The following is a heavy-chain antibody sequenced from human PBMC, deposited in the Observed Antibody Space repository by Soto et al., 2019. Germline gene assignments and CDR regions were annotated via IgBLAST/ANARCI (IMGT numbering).Heavy chain of an antibody. D-gene: IGHD6-13*01. J-gene: IGHJ6*02. Sequence: GGSLRLSCGASGFPFSGAWMDWVRQAPGKGLEWVGVVRSKAYGGTTDYAASVKGRFDIPRDDSKSVAYLQMNSVTTEDTAVYFCARYTYTSRYSYYGMDVWGQGTTVTVSS. V-gene: IGHV3-49*04. CDR2: VRSKAYGGTT. CDR3: ARYTYTSRYSYYGMDV. CDR1: GFPFSGAW.